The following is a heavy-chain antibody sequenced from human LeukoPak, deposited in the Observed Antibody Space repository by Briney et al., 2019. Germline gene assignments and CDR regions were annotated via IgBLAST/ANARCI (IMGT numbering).Heavy chain of an antibody. J-gene: IGHJ4*02. CDR1: GFTVSSNY. CDR3: ARPGIVATISEPDY. D-gene: IGHD5-12*01. V-gene: IGHV3-53*04. CDR2: IYSGGST. Sequence: GGSLRLSCAASGFTVSSNYMSWLRQAPGKGLEWVSVIYSGGSTYYADSVKGRFTISRHNSKNTLYLQMNSLRAEDTAVYYGARPGIVATISEPDYRGQGTLVTVAS.